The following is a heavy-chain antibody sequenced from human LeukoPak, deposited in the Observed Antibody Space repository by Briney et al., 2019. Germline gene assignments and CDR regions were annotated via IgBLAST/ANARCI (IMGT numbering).Heavy chain of an antibody. D-gene: IGHD5-24*01. Sequence: PSETQSLTCTVSGGSISSSNYYWGWIRQPPGKGLESIGNINYSGRTYYNPSLKSRVTISVDTSKNQFSLNLSSVTAADTAVYYCARQRRDGYNPRYYYYYMDVWGKGTTVTVSS. CDR3: ARQRRDGYNPRYYYYYMDV. CDR1: GGSISSSNYY. V-gene: IGHV4-39*01. CDR2: INYSGRT. J-gene: IGHJ6*03.